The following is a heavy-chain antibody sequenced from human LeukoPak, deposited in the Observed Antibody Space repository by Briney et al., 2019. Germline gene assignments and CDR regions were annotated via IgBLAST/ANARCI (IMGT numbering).Heavy chain of an antibody. J-gene: IGHJ4*02. CDR2: IYTTGTT. CDR3: ARQGYTASYYFLDF. D-gene: IGHD1-26*01. CDR1: GGSLSSYY. V-gene: IGHV4-4*07. Sequence: SETLSLTCDVSGGSLSSYYWGWVRQPAGKGLEWLGRIYTTGTTHFNPALRSRLTMSVDTSKNQFSLKLTSVTAADTAVYFCARQGYTASYYFLDFWSQGTLVTVSS.